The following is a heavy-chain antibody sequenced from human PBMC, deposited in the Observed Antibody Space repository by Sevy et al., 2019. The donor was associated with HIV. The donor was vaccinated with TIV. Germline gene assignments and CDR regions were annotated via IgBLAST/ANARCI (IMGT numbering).Heavy chain of an antibody. V-gene: IGHV3-30-3*01. J-gene: IGHJ4*02. Sequence: PGGSLRLSCAASGFTFSSYAMHWVRQAPGKGLEWVAVISYDGSNKYYADSVKGRFTISRDNSKNTLYLQMNSLRAEDTAVYYCARGPDYYGSGSYYQEGLGGFDYWGQGTLVTVSS. CDR1: GFTFSSYA. CDR2: ISYDGSNK. D-gene: IGHD3-10*01. CDR3: ARGPDYYGSGSYYQEGLGGFDY.